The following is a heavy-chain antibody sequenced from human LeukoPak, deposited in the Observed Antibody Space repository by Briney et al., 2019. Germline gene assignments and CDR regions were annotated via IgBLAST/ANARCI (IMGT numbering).Heavy chain of an antibody. J-gene: IGHJ3*02. CDR1: GGSISSYY. CDR3: ARRQNWNYRSAFDI. CDR2: IYYSGST. V-gene: IGHV4-59*01. Sequence: SETLSLTCTVSGGSISSYYWSWIRQPPGKGLEWIGYIYYSGSTNYNPSLKSRVTISVDTSKNQFSLKLSSVTAADTAVYYCARRQNWNYRSAFDIWGQGTMVTASP. D-gene: IGHD1-7*01.